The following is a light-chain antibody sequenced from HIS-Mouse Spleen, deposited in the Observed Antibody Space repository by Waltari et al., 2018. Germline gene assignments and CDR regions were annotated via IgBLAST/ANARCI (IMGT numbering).Light chain of an antibody. CDR1: QSVSIN. Sequence: EIVLTESPANLSVSPGESATLSCRASQSVSINLAWYQQKPGKPPRLLIYGASTRATGIPARFSGSGSGTEFTLTISSLQSEDFAVYYCQQYNNWPPWTFGQGTKVEIK. CDR3: QQYNNWPPWT. J-gene: IGKJ1*01. CDR2: GAS. V-gene: IGKV3-15*01.